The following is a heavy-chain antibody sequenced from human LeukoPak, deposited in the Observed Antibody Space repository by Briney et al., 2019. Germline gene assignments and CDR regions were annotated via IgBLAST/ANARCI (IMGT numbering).Heavy chain of an antibody. CDR1: GGSISSGGYY. CDR2: IYYSGST. D-gene: IGHD6-13*01. V-gene: IGHV4-39*07. CDR3: AREGIAAAGGPNFDY. Sequence: PETLSLTCTVSGGSISSGGYYWSWIRQPPGKGLEWIGSIYYSGSTYYNPSLKSRVTISVDTSKNQFSLKLSSVTAADTAVYYCAREGIAAAGGPNFDYWGQGTLVTVSS. J-gene: IGHJ4*02.